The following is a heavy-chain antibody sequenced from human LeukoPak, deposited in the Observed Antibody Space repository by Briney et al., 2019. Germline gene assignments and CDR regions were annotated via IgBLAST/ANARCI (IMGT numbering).Heavy chain of an antibody. CDR3: ARGPGVKQWLGHFDY. J-gene: IGHJ4*01. Sequence: SETLSLTCTVSGGYISSSSYYWGWIRQPPGKGLEWIGSIYLSGSTYYNPSLKSRVTISVDTSKNRFSLRLSSVTAADTAVYYCARGPGVKQWLGHFDYWGQEPWSPSPQ. D-gene: IGHD6-19*01. V-gene: IGHV4-39*07. CDR1: GGYISSSSYY. CDR2: IYLSGST.